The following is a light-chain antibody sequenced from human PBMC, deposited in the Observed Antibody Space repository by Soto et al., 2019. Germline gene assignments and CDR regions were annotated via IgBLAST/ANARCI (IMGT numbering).Light chain of an antibody. CDR3: QQYNNWPLRT. CDR2: GAS. J-gene: IGKJ1*01. Sequence: EIVMTQSPATLSVSPGERAXLSCRASQSVSSNLAWYQQKPGQAPRLLIYGASTRATGIPARFSGSGSGTEFTLTISSLQSEDFAVYYCQQYNNWPLRTFGQGTKVEIK. CDR1: QSVSSN. V-gene: IGKV3-15*01.